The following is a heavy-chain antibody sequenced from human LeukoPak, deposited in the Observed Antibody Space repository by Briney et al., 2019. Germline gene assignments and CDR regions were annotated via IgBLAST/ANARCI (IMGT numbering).Heavy chain of an antibody. CDR2: ISGSGGST. J-gene: IGHJ4*02. CDR1: GFTFSSYA. CDR3: AKVEDYYDSRPIDY. Sequence: SGGSLRLSCAASGFTFSSYAMSWVRQAPGKGLEWVSAISGSGGSTYYADSVKGRFTISRDNSKNTLYLQMNSLRAEDTAVYHCAKVEDYYDSRPIDYWGQGTLVTVSS. D-gene: IGHD3-22*01. V-gene: IGHV3-23*01.